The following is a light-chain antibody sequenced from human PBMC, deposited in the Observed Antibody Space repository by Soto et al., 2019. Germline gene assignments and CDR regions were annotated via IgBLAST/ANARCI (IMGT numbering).Light chain of an antibody. V-gene: IGKV3-20*01. J-gene: IGKJ1*01. Sequence: EIVLTQSPGTLSVSPGERVIISCRASQSVSGSSFAWYQQKPGQAPRPLIYDASNRATGIPDRFSGSGSGTDFTLTISRLEPEDFAVYYCQQYGSSPRTFGQGTKVDIK. CDR2: DAS. CDR3: QQYGSSPRT. CDR1: QSVSGSS.